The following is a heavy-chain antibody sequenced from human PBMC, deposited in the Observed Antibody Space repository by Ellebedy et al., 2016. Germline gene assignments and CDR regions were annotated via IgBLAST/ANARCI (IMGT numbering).Heavy chain of an antibody. Sequence: ASVKVSCKASGYSFTSNGISWVRQAPGQGLEWMGWINTYTGDTKYADNLQGRVTMTTDTSTRTAYMELRSLRSDDTVVYYCAREWNYGLIRGDPWGQGTLVTVSS. CDR3: AREWNYGLIRGDP. J-gene: IGHJ5*02. CDR2: INTYTGDT. D-gene: IGHD1-7*01. V-gene: IGHV1-18*01. CDR1: GYSFTSNG.